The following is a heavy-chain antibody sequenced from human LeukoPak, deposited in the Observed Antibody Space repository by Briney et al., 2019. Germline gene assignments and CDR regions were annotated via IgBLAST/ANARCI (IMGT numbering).Heavy chain of an antibody. CDR3: ARDWSSYYDFWSDRTDY. D-gene: IGHD3-3*01. Sequence: GGSLRLSCAASGFTFSSYSMNWVRQAPGKGLEWASSISSSSYIYYADSVKGRFTISRDNAKNSLYLQMNSLRAEDTAVYYCARDWSSYYDFWSDRTDYWGQGTLVTVSS. V-gene: IGHV3-21*01. CDR1: GFTFSSYS. CDR2: ISSSSYI. J-gene: IGHJ4*02.